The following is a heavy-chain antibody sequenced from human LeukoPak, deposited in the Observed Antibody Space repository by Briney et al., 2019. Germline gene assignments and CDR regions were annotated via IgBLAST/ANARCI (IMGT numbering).Heavy chain of an antibody. CDR3: VKLAASETGEGS. CDR2: INPSGDST. D-gene: IGHD6-13*01. CDR1: GYTFTSNH. V-gene: IGHV1-46*01. J-gene: IGHJ5*02. Sequence: ASVKLSCKASGYTFTSNHIHCVRQAPGQGLEWMGVINPSGDSTSYAQKFQGRVTMTRDTSTSTVYMELSSLRSEDTAIYYCVKLAASETGEGSWGQGTLVTVSS.